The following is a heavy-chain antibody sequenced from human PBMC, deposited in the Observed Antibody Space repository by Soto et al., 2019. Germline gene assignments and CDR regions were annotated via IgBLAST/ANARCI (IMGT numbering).Heavy chain of an antibody. J-gene: IGHJ4*02. CDR1: GYSFTIYC. CDR3: ARHDRGGDRVGFDY. D-gene: IGHD2-21*02. Sequence: PGESLKISGKGSGYSFTIYCISWVLQVPGKGLEWMGRIDPSDSYTNYSPSFQGHVTISADKSISTAYLQWSSLKASDTAMYYCARHDRGGDRVGFDYWGQGTLVTVSS. CDR2: IDPSDSYT. V-gene: IGHV5-10-1*01.